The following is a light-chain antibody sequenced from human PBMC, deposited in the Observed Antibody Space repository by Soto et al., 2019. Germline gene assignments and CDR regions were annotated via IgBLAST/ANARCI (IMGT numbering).Light chain of an antibody. CDR3: NSYRSSSTRYV. Sequence: QTVVTQPASVSGSPGQSITISCTGTSSDVGGYNYVSWYQQHPGKAPKLLIYDVSYRPSGVSHRFSGSKSGNTASLTISGLQAEDEADYYCNSYRSSSTRYVFGSGTKVTVL. J-gene: IGLJ1*01. V-gene: IGLV2-14*01. CDR2: DVS. CDR1: SSDVGGYNY.